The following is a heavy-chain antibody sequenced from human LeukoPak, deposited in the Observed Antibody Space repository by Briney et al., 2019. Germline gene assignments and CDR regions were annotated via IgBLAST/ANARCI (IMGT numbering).Heavy chain of an antibody. Sequence: PSETPSLTCAVYGGSFSGYYWSWIRQPPGKGLEWIGEINHSGSTNYNPSLKSRVTISVDTSKNQFSLKLSSVTAADTAVYYCARGRNPYYYYDSSGRPFDYWGQGTLVTVSS. CDR2: INHSGST. CDR1: GGSFSGYY. J-gene: IGHJ4*02. D-gene: IGHD3-22*01. CDR3: ARGRNPYYYYDSSGRPFDY. V-gene: IGHV4-34*01.